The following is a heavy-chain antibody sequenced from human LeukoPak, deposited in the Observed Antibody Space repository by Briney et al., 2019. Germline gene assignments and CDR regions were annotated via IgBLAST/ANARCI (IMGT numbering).Heavy chain of an antibody. CDR1: GGSFSGYY. CDR2: INHSGSN. D-gene: IGHD6-19*01. J-gene: IGHJ4*02. CDR3: ARRGYSSGWYRGYFDY. Sequence: SETLSLTCAVYGGSFSGYYWSWIRQPPGKGLEWIGEINHSGSNNYNPSLKSRVTISVDTSKNQFSLKLSSVTAADTAVYYCARRGYSSGWYRGYFDYWGQGTLVTVSS. V-gene: IGHV4-34*01.